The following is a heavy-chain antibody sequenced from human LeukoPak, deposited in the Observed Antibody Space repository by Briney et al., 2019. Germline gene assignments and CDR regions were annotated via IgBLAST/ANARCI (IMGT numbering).Heavy chain of an antibody. CDR2: ISSSSSYI. CDR1: GFTFSSYS. Sequence: GGSLRLSCAASGFTFSSYSMNWVRQAPGKGLEWVSSISSSSSYIYYADSVKGRFTISRDHSKITLYLQMNSLRAADTAVYYCARDNGTSCLSSFDYWGQGTLVTVSS. V-gene: IGHV3-21*01. D-gene: IGHD6-6*01. J-gene: IGHJ4*02. CDR3: ARDNGTSCLSSFDY.